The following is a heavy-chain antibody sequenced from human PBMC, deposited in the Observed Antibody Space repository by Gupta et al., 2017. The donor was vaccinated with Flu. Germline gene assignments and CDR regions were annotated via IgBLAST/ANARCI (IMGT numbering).Heavy chain of an antibody. CDR2: IKEDGGEK. D-gene: IGHD3-10*01. CDR3: ARHRRPGVSFDI. J-gene: IGHJ4*02. Sequence: VRQAPGKGLDWVADIKEDGGEKYYVDSVKGRFTISRDNAKNSLYLQMNSLRVEDTAVYYCARHRRPGVSFDIWGPGTLVTVSS. V-gene: IGHV3-7*01.